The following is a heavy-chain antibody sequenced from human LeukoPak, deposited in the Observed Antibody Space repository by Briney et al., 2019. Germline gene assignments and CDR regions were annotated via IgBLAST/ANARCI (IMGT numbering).Heavy chain of an antibody. Sequence: PGGSLRLSCAASGFIFSSYSMTWVRQAPGKGLEWVSFISPRSNYIYYADSVKGRFTISRGNSKNTLYLQMNSLRAEDTAVYFCAKSIAVAGFAGGRTFDYWGQGTLVTVSS. J-gene: IGHJ4*02. V-gene: IGHV3-21*01. CDR3: AKSIAVAGFAGGRTFDY. CDR1: GFIFSSYS. D-gene: IGHD6-19*01. CDR2: ISPRSNYI.